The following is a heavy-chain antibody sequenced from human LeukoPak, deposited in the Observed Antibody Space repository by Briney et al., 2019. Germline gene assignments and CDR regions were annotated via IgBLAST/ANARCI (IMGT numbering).Heavy chain of an antibody. J-gene: IGHJ4*02. CDR3: AREHYYDSSGHYYFDY. Sequence: GASVKVSCKASGGTFSSYAISWVRRAPGQGLEWMGGIIPIFGTANYAQKFQGRVTITADESTSTAYMELSSLRSEDTAVYYCAREHYYDSSGHYYFDYWGQGTLATVSS. V-gene: IGHV1-69*13. CDR1: GGTFSSYA. D-gene: IGHD3-22*01. CDR2: IIPIFGTA.